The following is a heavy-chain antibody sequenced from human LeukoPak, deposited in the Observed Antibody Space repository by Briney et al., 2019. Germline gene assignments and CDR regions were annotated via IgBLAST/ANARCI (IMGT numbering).Heavy chain of an antibody. CDR3: ARSPSDDAFDF. Sequence: PSETLSLTCTVSGGSISSYYWSWLRQPPGKGLEWMGYIYYSGSTNYNPSLKSRVTISVDTSKNQFSLKLSSVTAADTAVYYCARSPSDDAFDFWGQGTMVTVSS. V-gene: IGHV4-59*08. J-gene: IGHJ3*01. CDR2: IYYSGST. CDR1: GGSISSYY.